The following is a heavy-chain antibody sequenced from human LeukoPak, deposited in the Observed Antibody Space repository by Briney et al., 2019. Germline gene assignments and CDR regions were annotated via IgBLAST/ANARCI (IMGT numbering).Heavy chain of an antibody. V-gene: IGHV3-9*01. CDR1: GFTFDDYA. J-gene: IGHJ2*01. D-gene: IGHD4-17*01. CDR2: ISWNSGSI. CDR3: AKDIYGDHSAFDL. Sequence: GGSLRLSCAAPGFTFDDYAMHWVRQAPGKGLEWVSGISWNSGSIGYADSVKGRFTISRDNAKNSLYLQMNSLRAEDTALYYCAKDIYGDHSAFDLWGRGTLVTVSS.